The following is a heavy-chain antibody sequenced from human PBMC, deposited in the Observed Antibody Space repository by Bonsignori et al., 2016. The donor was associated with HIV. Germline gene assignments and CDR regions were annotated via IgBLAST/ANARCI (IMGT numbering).Heavy chain of an antibody. CDR2: ISGSGGST. J-gene: IGHJ4*02. V-gene: IGHV3-23*01. D-gene: IGHD3-3*02. Sequence: WIRQPPGKGLEWVSAISGSGGSTYYADSVKGRFTISRDNSKNTLYLQMNSLRAEDTAVYYCAKGSCLAGLSACLDYWGQGTLVTVSS. CDR3: AKGSCLAGLSACLDY.